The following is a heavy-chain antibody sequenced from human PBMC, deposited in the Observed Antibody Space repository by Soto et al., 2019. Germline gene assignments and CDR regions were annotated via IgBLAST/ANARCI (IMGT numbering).Heavy chain of an antibody. CDR3: ASPIFSVAHEAFDI. V-gene: IGHV3-21*01. CDR1: GFTFSSYS. CDR2: ISSSSSYI. D-gene: IGHD3-3*01. Sequence: EVQLVESGGGLVKPGGSLRLSCAASGFTFSSYSMNWVRQAPGKGLEWVSSISSSSSYIYYADSVKGRFTISRDNAKNSVYLLMNSLRAEATAVYYCASPIFSVAHEAFDIWGQGTMVTVSS. J-gene: IGHJ3*02.